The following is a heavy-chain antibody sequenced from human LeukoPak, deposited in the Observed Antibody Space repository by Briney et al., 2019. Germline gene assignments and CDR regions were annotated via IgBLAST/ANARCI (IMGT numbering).Heavy chain of an antibody. J-gene: IGHJ6*02. CDR2: ISRSSDKT. CDR1: GFTFSDYY. V-gene: IGHV3-11*03. Sequence: GRSLRLSCAASGFTFSDYYMSWIRQAPGRGLEWLAYISRSSDKTYYADSVKGRLTISRDNAKNSLYLQMNSLRAEDSAVYYCARTAREADVRGQGTTVTVSS. CDR3: ARTAREADV. D-gene: IGHD2-21*02.